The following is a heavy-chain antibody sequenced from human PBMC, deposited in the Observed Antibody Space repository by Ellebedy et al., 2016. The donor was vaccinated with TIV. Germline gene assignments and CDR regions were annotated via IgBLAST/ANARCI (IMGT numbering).Heavy chain of an antibody. J-gene: IGHJ4*02. CDR2: INSDGSST. Sequence: GESLKISCVASGFTVSNNYMRWVRQAPGKGLVWVSRINSDGSSTTYADSVKGRFTISRDNAKNTLYLQMNSLRAEDTAVYYCARVPGGNKNFDYWGQGTLVTVSS. V-gene: IGHV3-74*01. CDR3: ARVPGGNKNFDY. CDR1: GFTVSNNY. D-gene: IGHD4-23*01.